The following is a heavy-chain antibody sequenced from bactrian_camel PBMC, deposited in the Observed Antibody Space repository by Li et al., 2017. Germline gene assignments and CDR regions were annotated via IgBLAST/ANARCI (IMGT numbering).Heavy chain of an antibody. V-gene: IGHV3S26*01. CDR1: GYNYKESC. D-gene: IGHD1*01. CDR2: LPNDGRIA. CDR3: KAYMRRGCREATGQSY. Sequence: VQLVESGGGSVQAGGSLTLSCVYSGYNYKESCMGWSRQSPGAKREGVARLPNDGRIASYSDSVRGRFTISKDYAKNTLYLQMNSLTPEDTAMYFCKAYMRRGCREATGQSYWGQGTQVTVS. J-gene: IGHJ4*01.